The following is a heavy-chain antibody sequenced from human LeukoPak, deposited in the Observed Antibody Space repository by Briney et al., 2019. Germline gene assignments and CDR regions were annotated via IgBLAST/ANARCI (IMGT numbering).Heavy chain of an antibody. CDR3: AREAWLGTDYYYGMDV. J-gene: IGHJ6*02. Sequence: SQTLSLTCAISGDSVSSNSAAWNWIRQSPSRGLEWLGRTYYRSKWYNNYAVSVKSRITVSPDTSKNQFSLRLNSVTPEDTAVYFCAREAWLGTDYYYGMDVWGQGTTVIVSS. V-gene: IGHV6-1*01. CDR2: TYYRSKWYN. D-gene: IGHD6-19*01. CDR1: GDSVSSNSAA.